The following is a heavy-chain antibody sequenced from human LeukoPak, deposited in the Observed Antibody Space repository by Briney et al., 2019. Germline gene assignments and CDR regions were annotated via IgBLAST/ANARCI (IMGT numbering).Heavy chain of an antibody. CDR2: ITQDGSEK. J-gene: IGHJ4*02. CDR1: GFTFSSYW. D-gene: IGHD1-26*01. V-gene: IGHV3-7*05. CDR3: ARGGSGIDY. Sequence: GGSLRLSCAASGFTFSSYWMTWVRQAPGKGLEWVANITQDGSEKYYVDSVKGRLTISRDNAKNSLYLQMNSLRADDTAMYYCARGGSGIDYWGQGTLVTVSS.